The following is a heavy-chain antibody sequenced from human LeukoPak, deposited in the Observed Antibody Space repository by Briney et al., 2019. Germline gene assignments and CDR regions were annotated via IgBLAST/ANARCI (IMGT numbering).Heavy chain of an antibody. CDR2: IYYSGST. Sequence: PSETLSLTCTVSGGSISSSSYYWGWIRQPPGKGLEWIGSIYYSGSTYYNPSLKSRVTISVDTSKNQFSLKLSSVTAADTAVYYCARDYGSIVVRYFDLWGRGTLVTVSS. CDR1: GGSISSSSYY. CDR3: ARDYGSIVVRYFDL. J-gene: IGHJ2*01. V-gene: IGHV4-39*02. D-gene: IGHD3-22*01.